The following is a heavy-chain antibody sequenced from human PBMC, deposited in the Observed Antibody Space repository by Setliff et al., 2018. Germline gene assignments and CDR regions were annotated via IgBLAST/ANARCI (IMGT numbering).Heavy chain of an antibody. CDR3: ARVDFTMIQGVIGH. D-gene: IGHD3-10*01. V-gene: IGHV4-39*07. CDR1: GGSVSSASHY. CDR2: VYYSGYT. J-gene: IGHJ1*01. Sequence: ASETLSLTCTVSGGSVSSASHYWGWIRQAPGKGMEWIGSVYYSGYTYYKPSLQSRVTMSVDTSKNQFSLKLTSVTAADTAVYYCARVDFTMIQGVIGHWGQGTLVTV.